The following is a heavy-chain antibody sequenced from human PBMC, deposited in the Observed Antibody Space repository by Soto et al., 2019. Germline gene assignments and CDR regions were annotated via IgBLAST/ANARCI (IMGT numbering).Heavy chain of an antibody. CDR3: ARGVGSGSYYNQYNWFAP. V-gene: IGHV1-18*01. CDR2: INVYNGNT. J-gene: IGHJ5*02. CDR1: GYTFTNYG. D-gene: IGHD3-10*01. Sequence: QVQLVQSGGEVKKPGASVKVSCKASGYTFTNYGISWVRQAPGQGLEWMGWINVYNGNTKYAQKVQGRVTMTTDTSTSTAYMALRSLRSDDTAVYYCARGVGSGSYYNQYNWFAPWGQGTLVTVSS.